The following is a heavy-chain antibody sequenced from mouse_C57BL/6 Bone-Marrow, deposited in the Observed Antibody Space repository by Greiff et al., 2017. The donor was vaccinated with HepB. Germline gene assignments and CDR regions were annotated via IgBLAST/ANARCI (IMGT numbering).Heavy chain of an antibody. CDR2: SRNKANDYTT. Sequence: EVQGVDSGGGLVQSGRSLRLSCATSGFTFSDFYMEWVRQAPGKGLEWIAASRNKANDYTTEYSASVKGRFIVSRDTSQSILYLQMNALRAEDTAIYYCARDKDGYFDYWGQGTTLTVSS. CDR3: ARDKDGYFDY. D-gene: IGHD2-3*01. V-gene: IGHV7-1*01. J-gene: IGHJ2*01. CDR1: GFTFSDFY.